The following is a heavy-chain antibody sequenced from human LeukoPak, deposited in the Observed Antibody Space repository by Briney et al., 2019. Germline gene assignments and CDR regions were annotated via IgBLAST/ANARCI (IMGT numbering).Heavy chain of an antibody. CDR1: GDFIDNGYY. V-gene: IGHV4-38-2*02. D-gene: IGHD1-1*01. CDR2: IYYSGST. CDR3: ARVGTDYFDY. Sequence: SETLSLTCTVFGDFIDNGYYWGWIRQPPGKGLEWIGNIYYSGSTYYNPSLKSRVTISVDKSKNQFSLKLSSVTAADTAVYYCARVGTDYFDYWGQGTLVTVSS. J-gene: IGHJ4*02.